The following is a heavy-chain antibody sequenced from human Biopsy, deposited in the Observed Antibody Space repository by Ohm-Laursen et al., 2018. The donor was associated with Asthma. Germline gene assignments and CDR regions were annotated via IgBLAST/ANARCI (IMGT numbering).Heavy chain of an antibody. CDR3: ARTTYGDDGFDP. J-gene: IGHJ5*02. Sequence: PSETLSLTWTVSGGSINIGDYYWNWIRQHPGKGLEWIGYIYYSGSTYYNPSLKSRVSILIDTSKNQFSLRLSSVTAADTAVYYCARTTYGDDGFDPWGQGTLVTVSS. V-gene: IGHV4-31*02. D-gene: IGHD4-17*01. CDR2: IYYSGST. CDR1: GGSINIGDYY.